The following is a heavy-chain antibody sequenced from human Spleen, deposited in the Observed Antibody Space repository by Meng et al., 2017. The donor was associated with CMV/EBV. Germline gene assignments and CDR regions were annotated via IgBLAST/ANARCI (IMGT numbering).Heavy chain of an antibody. CDR1: GGSISSNDYY. CDR2: IYYSGST. J-gene: IGHJ6*02. V-gene: IGHV4-39*07. CDR3: AARRLRFLEWFWDYGMDV. D-gene: IGHD3-3*01. Sequence: SETLSLTCTVSGGSISSNDYYWGWIRQPPGKGLEWIGSIYYSGSTYYKPSLKSRVTISVDTSKNQFSLKLSSVTAADTAVYYCAARRLRFLEWFWDYGMDVWGQGTTVTVSS.